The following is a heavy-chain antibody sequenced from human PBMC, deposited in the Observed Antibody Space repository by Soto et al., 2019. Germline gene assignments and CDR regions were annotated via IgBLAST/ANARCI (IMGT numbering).Heavy chain of an antibody. J-gene: IGHJ3*02. CDR1: GGSISSSSYY. CDR3: ARPGYCSGDSCYSVAFDI. Sequence: SETLSLTCTVSGGSISSSSYYWGWIRQAPGKGLEWIGTMYYSGTTYYNPSLKSRVTMSVDTSRNQFSLKLSSVTAADTALYYCARPGYCSGDSCYSVAFDIWGQGTMVTVS. D-gene: IGHD2-15*01. V-gene: IGHV4-39*01. CDR2: MYYSGTT.